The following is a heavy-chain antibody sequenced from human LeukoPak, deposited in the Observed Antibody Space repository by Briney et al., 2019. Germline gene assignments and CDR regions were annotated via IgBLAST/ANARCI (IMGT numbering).Heavy chain of an antibody. D-gene: IGHD4-23*01. CDR1: GGSFSGYY. Sequence: SETLSLTCAVYGGSFSGYYWSWIRQPPGKGLEWIGEINHSGSTNYNPSLKSRVTISVHTSKNQFSLKLSSVTAADTAVYYCARGIPYYGGNAGARYSQHWGHGTLVTVSS. V-gene: IGHV4-34*01. CDR3: ARGIPYYGGNAGARYSQH. J-gene: IGHJ1*01. CDR2: INHSGST.